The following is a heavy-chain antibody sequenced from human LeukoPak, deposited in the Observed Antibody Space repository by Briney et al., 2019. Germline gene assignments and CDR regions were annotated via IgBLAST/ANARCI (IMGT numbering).Heavy chain of an antibody. CDR1: GGSFSGYY. V-gene: IGHV4-38-2*01. Sequence: SETLSLTCAVYGGSFSGYYWGWIRQPPGKGLEWIGSISHSGSTYYNPSLKSRVTISVDTSKNQFSLKLSSVTAADTAVYYCARRKQWLVRVAFDIWGQGTMVTVSS. D-gene: IGHD6-19*01. CDR2: ISHSGST. J-gene: IGHJ3*02. CDR3: ARRKQWLVRVAFDI.